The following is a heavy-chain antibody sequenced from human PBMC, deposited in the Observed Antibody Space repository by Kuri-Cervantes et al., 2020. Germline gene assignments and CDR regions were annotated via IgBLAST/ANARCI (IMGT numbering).Heavy chain of an antibody. V-gene: IGHV3-33*06. CDR3: AKDLTFDL. Sequence: LSLTCAASGFTFSSYGMHWVRQAPGKGLEWVAVIWYDGSNKYYADSVKGRFTISRDNSRSTLTLQMNSLRAEDTAIYFCAKDLTFDLWGQGTLVTVSS. J-gene: IGHJ4*02. CDR1: GFTFSSYG. CDR2: IWYDGSNK.